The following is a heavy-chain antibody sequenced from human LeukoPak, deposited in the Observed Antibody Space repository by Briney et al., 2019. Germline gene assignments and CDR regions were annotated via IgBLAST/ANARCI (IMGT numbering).Heavy chain of an antibody. Sequence: GGSLRLSCAASGFTFSNYGMSWVRQAPGKGLKWVSTVSDSGGSTYYADNVKGRFTISRDNSKNTLYLQINTLRDEDTAVYYCAKHYYDNSGHRYGMDVWGQGTTVTVSS. J-gene: IGHJ6*02. D-gene: IGHD3-22*01. CDR3: AKHYYDNSGHRYGMDV. V-gene: IGHV3-23*01. CDR1: GFTFSNYG. CDR2: VSDSGGST.